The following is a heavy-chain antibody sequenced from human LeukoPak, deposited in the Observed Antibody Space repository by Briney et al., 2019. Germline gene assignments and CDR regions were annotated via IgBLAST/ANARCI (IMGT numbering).Heavy chain of an antibody. CDR3: TSTYYYDSSGNRNDY. CDR1: GFTFSGSA. J-gene: IGHJ4*02. V-gene: IGHV3-73*01. Sequence: GGSLRLSCAASGFTFSGSAMHWVRQASGKGLEWVGRIRSKANSYATAYAASVKGRFTISRDDSKNTAYLQMNSLKTEDTAVYYCTSTYYYDSSGNRNDYWGQGTLVTASS. D-gene: IGHD3-22*01. CDR2: IRSKANSYAT.